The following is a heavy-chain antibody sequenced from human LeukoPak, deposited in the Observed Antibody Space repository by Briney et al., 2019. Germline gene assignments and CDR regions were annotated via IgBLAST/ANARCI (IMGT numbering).Heavy chain of an antibody. Sequence: EGSLRLSCAASGFTFSRSWMIWVRQAPGKGLEWVANIKEDGSQKFYVGSVKGRFTISRDNARNSLYLQMSSLRAEDTAVYYCARGFGDCWGQGTLVTVSS. J-gene: IGHJ4*02. CDR3: ARGFGDC. D-gene: IGHD3-10*01. CDR2: IKEDGSQK. V-gene: IGHV3-7*04. CDR1: GFTFSRSW.